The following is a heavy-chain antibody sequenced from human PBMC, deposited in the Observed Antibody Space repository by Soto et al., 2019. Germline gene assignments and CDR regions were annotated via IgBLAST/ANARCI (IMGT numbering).Heavy chain of an antibody. V-gene: IGHV3-30-3*01. D-gene: IGHD2-2*01. J-gene: IGHJ4*02. CDR3: TRDRCSGTSCYFRY. Sequence: PGGSLRLSCAASGFNLSSSAMNWVRQAPGKGLEWLSVISYDGSKKYYADSVKGRFTISRDDSKNTLYLQMHSLRADDTAVYYCTRDRCSGTSCYFRYWSQGTLLTV. CDR2: ISYDGSKK. CDR1: GFNLSSSA.